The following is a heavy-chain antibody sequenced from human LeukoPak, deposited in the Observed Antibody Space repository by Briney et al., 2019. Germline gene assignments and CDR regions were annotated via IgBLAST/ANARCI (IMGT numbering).Heavy chain of an antibody. CDR2: IYYSEST. CDR3: VRHGGVQQWFYPTSFDY. CDR1: GGSITNFS. Sequence: SETLSLTCTVSGGSITNFSWIWIRQPPRKGLEWIGYIYYSESTKYNPSLKSRVTISLDTSKNHFSLNLSSVTAADTAVYYCVRHGGVQQWFYPTSFDYWGQGTLVTVSS. J-gene: IGHJ4*02. D-gene: IGHD5-18*01. V-gene: IGHV4-59*08.